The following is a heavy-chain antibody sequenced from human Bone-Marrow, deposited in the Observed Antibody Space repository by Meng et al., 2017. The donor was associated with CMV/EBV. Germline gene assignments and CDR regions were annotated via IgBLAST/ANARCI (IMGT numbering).Heavy chain of an antibody. CDR2: MNPNSGNT. CDR1: GYTFTSYG. CDR3: ARGSNDILTGYTY. J-gene: IGHJ4*02. D-gene: IGHD3-9*01. V-gene: IGHV1-8*03. Sequence: ASVKVSCKASGYTFTSYGISWVRQATGQGLEWMGWMNPNSGNTGYAQKFQGRVTITRNTSISTAYMELSSLRSEDTAVYYCARGSNDILTGYTYWGQGTLVTVSS.